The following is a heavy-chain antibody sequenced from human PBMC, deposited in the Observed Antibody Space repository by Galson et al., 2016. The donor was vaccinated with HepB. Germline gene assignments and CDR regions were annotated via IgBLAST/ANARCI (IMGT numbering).Heavy chain of an antibody. J-gene: IGHJ4*02. Sequence: QSGAEVTKPGESLRISCKGSGYSFTTYWINWVRQMPGKGLEWMGKIDPSDSYTNYSPSFQGHVTVSVDKSISTAYLQWSSLKASDTAIYYCASAVSFGGHDLDYWGQGTLVTVSS. V-gene: IGHV5-10-1*01. D-gene: IGHD3-10*01. CDR1: GYSFTTYW. CDR2: IDPSDSYT. CDR3: ASAVSFGGHDLDY.